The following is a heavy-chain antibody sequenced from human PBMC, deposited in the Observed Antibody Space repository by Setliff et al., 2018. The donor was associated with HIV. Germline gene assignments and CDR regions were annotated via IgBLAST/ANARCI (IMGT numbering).Heavy chain of an antibody. J-gene: IGHJ4*02. Sequence: SETLSLTCAVYGGSFSDNYWSWIRQSPGKGLEWIGDIAYSGTTMYFNYNPSLESRLSLSEDTSRHQFSLKLTSVTADDTGIYYCARGPPFAYWGQGLLV. CDR2: IAYSGTTMYF. CDR3: ARGPPFAY. CDR1: GGSFSDNY. V-gene: IGHV4-34*01.